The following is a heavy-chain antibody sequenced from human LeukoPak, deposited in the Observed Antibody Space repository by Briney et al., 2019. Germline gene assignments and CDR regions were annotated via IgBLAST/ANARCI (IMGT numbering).Heavy chain of an antibody. CDR2: MNPNSGNT. D-gene: IGHD3-16*02. V-gene: IGHV1-8*03. J-gene: IGHJ4*02. Sequence: VASVRVSCKASGYTFTSYDINWVRQATGQGLEWMGWMNPNSGNTGYAQKFQGRVTITRNTSISTAYMELSSLRSEDTAVYYCARATYDYVWGSYRKGFDYWGQGTLVTVSS. CDR1: GYTFTSYD. CDR3: ARATYDYVWGSYRKGFDY.